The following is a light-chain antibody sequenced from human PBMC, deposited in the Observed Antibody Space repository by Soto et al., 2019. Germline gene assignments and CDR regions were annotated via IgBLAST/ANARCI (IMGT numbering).Light chain of an antibody. V-gene: IGKV3-11*01. Sequence: EIVLTQSPPTLSLSPGERATLSCRASQSVDSYLAWYQQKPGQAPRLLIFDASNRATGIPARFSGSGSGTDFTRTISSLEPEDFAVYYCQQHSNRLTFGGGTKVEIK. CDR3: QQHSNRLT. CDR2: DAS. J-gene: IGKJ4*01. CDR1: QSVDSY.